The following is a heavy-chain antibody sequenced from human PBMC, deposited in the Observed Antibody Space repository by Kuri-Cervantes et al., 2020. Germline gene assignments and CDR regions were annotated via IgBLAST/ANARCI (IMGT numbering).Heavy chain of an antibody. CDR2: IYHSGST. CDR3: ARGDYGDPLDY. Sequence: LRLSCTVSGGSISSGDYYWSWIRQPPGKGLEWIGYIYHSGSTYYNPSLKSRVTISVDRSKNQFSLKLSSVTAADTAVYYCARGDYGDPLDYWGQGTLVTVSS. CDR1: GGSISSGDYY. V-gene: IGHV4-30-2*01. D-gene: IGHD4-17*01. J-gene: IGHJ4*02.